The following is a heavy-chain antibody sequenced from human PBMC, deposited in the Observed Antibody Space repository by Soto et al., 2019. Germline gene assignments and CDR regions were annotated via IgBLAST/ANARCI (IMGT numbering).Heavy chain of an antibody. V-gene: IGHV3-30*18. CDR1: GFTFSSSG. CDR2: ISYDGSNS. CDR3: AKDQGVSYGMDF. J-gene: IGHJ6*01. Sequence: QVQLVESGGGVVQPGRSLRLSCAASGFTFSSSGMHWVRQVPGKGLEWVAVISYDGSNSYYADSVMGRVTISIDNYKITLYLQMNSLRAEDTAVYYCAKDQGVSYGMDFW. D-gene: IGHD3-16*01.